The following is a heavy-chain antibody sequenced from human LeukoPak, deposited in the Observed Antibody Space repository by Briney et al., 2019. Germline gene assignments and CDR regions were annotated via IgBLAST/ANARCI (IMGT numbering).Heavy chain of an antibody. D-gene: IGHD7-27*01. CDR1: GGSISSGGYY. J-gene: IGHJ2*01. CDR2: IYYSGST. V-gene: IGHV4-31*03. CDR3: ARVTPNWGSTLGYFDL. Sequence: SETLSLTCTVSGGSISSGGYYWSWIRQHPGKGLEWIGYIYYSGSTYYNPSLKSRVTISVDTSKNQISLKLSSVTAADTAVYYCARVTPNWGSTLGYFDLWGRGTLVTVSS.